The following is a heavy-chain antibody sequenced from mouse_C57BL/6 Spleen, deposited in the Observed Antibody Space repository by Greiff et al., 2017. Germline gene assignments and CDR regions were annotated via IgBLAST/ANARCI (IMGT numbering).Heavy chain of an antibody. CDR2: IDPSASYT. D-gene: IGHD1-1*01. CDR3: ARDRNYGSSPYYAMDY. J-gene: IGHJ4*01. V-gene: IGHV1-69*01. Sequence: VQLQQPGAELVMPGASVKLSCKASGYTFTSYWMHWVKQRPGQGLEWIGEIDPSASYTNYNQKFKGKSTLTVDKSSSTAYMQLSSRTSEYSAVYYCARDRNYGSSPYYAMDYWGQGTSVTVSS. CDR1: GYTFTSYW.